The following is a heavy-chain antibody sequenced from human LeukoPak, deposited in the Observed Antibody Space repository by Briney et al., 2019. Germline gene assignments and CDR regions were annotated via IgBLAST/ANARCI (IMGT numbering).Heavy chain of an antibody. V-gene: IGHV4-34*01. CDR3: ARGLVGATPFDY. D-gene: IGHD1-26*01. J-gene: IGHJ4*02. CDR1: GGSFSGYH. CDR2: INHSGST. Sequence: NPSETLSLTCAVYGGSFSGYHWSWIRQPPGKGLEWIGEINHSGSTNYNPSLKSRVTISVDTSKNQFSLKLSSVTAADTAVYYCARGLVGATPFDYWGQGTLVTVSS.